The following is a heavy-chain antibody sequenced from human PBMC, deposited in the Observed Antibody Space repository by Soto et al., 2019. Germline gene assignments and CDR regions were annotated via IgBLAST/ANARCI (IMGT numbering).Heavy chain of an antibody. CDR1: GFTFSSYG. V-gene: IGHV3-33*01. CDR3: ARDYYDSSGYYYVGYNWFDP. J-gene: IGHJ5*02. CDR2: IWYDGSNK. D-gene: IGHD3-22*01. Sequence: GGSLRLSCAASGFTFSSYGMHWVRQAPGKGLEWVAVIWYDGSNKYYADSVKGRFTISRDNSKNTLYLQMNSLRAEDTAVYYCARDYYDSSGYYYVGYNWFDPWGQGTLVTVSS.